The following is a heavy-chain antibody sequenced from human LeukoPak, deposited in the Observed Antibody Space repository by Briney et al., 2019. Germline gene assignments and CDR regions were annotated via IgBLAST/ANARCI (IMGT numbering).Heavy chain of an antibody. V-gene: IGHV4-30-2*01. CDR1: GDSISSRDYY. J-gene: IGHJ5*02. D-gene: IGHD1-26*01. Sequence: SQTLSLTCNVSGDSISSRDYYWSWIRQPPGKGLEWIGYIYRTEKTYYNPSLKSRVTMSVDRSKNQFSLTVTSVTAADTAMYYCARVGGATRLGWFDPWGQGTLVTVSS. CDR3: ARVGGATRLGWFDP. CDR2: IYRTEKT.